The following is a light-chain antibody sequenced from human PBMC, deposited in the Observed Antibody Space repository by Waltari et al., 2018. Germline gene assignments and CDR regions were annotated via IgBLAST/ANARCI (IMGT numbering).Light chain of an antibody. CDR2: DAS. V-gene: IGKV3-20*01. CDR3: QQHGSSPRT. J-gene: IGKJ1*01. Sequence: EIVLTQSPVTLSLSPGERATLSCRASQTVTSNFLAWYQQKPGQAPRLLIYDASNRVTGIPDRFSGSGSGTDFTLTITRLEPEDVAVYFRQQHGSSPRTFGQGTKVEIK. CDR1: QTVTSNF.